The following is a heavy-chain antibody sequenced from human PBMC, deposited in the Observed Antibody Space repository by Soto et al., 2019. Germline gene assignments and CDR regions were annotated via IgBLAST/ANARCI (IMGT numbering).Heavy chain of an antibody. D-gene: IGHD3-9*01. CDR1: GGSISSITFY. J-gene: IGHJ4*02. CDR3: AYFDWLPY. CDR2: VYYDGTT. V-gene: IGHV4-39*01. Sequence: SETLSLTCTVSGGSISSITFYWGWIRQPPGKGLEWIGSVYYDGTTYYNPSLRSRVTISVDTSKNQFSLKMSSVTAADTAAYYCAYFDWLPYWGQGTLVTVSS.